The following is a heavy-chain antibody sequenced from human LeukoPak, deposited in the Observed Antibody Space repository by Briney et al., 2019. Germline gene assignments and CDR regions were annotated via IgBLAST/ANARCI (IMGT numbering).Heavy chain of an antibody. CDR3: ARGSCSSTSCYSRITGTRGYFDY. Sequence: SETLSLTCAVYGGSFSGYYWSWIRQPPGKGLEWIGEINHSGGTNYNPSLKSRVTISVDTSKNQFSLKLSSVTAADTAVYYCARGSCSSTSCYSRITGTRGYFDYWGQGTLVTVSS. V-gene: IGHV4-34*01. CDR1: GGSFSGYY. CDR2: INHSGGT. J-gene: IGHJ4*02. D-gene: IGHD2-2*02.